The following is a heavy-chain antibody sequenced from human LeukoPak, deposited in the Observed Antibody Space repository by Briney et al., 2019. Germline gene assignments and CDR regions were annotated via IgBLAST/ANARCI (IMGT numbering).Heavy chain of an antibody. V-gene: IGHV3-74*01. CDR3: ARVAHFDRGMDV. CDR2: IKYDASST. Sequence: GGSLRLSCADSGFTFSSHWMHWVRQAPGKGLVWVSRIKYDASSTSYADSVKGRFTISRDNAKNTLYLQMNSLRAEDTAVYFCARVAHFDRGMDVWGQGTTVTVSS. CDR1: GFTFSSHW. J-gene: IGHJ6*02. D-gene: IGHD3-9*01.